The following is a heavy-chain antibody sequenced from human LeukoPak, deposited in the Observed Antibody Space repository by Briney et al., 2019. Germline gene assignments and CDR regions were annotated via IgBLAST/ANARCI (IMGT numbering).Heavy chain of an antibody. CDR2: IYTSGST. V-gene: IGHV4-4*07. Sequence: SETLSLTCTVSGGSISSYYWSWIRQPAGKGLEWIGRIYTSGSTNYNPSLKSRVTMSVDTSKNQFSLKLSSVTAADTAVYYCARERGWPPKSPNWFDSWGQGTLVTVSS. J-gene: IGHJ5*01. CDR3: ARERGWPPKSPNWFDS. CDR1: GGSISSYY. D-gene: IGHD2-15*01.